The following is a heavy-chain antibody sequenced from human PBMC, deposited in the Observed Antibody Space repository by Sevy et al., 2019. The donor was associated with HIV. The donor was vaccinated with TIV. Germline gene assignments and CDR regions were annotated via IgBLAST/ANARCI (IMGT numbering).Heavy chain of an antibody. D-gene: IGHD4-17*01. Sequence: GGSLRLSCAASGITFSSHAMHWVRQAPGKGLEWVTIISYDGSNKYYADSVKDRFTMSRYNSKNTLYLQRNSPRAEDTAVYYCARADYGDYSGEFDYWGQGTLVTVSS. CDR2: ISYDGSNK. CDR3: ARADYGDYSGEFDY. V-gene: IGHV3-30-3*01. CDR1: GITFSSHA. J-gene: IGHJ4*02.